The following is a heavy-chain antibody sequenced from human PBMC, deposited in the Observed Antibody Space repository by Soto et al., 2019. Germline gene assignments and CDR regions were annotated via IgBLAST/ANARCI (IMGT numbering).Heavy chain of an antibody. V-gene: IGHV3-21*01. CDR1: GFNFDSYS. CDR2: ISSSSSYI. D-gene: IGHD6-19*01. J-gene: IGHJ4*02. CDR3: ARVRAEWLPFYFDY. Sequence: PGGSLRLSCAAFGFNFDSYSLHWVRQAPGKGLEWVSSISSSSSYIYYADSVKGRFTISRDNAKNSLYLQMNSLRAEDTAVYYSARVRAEWLPFYFDYWGQGTLVTVSS.